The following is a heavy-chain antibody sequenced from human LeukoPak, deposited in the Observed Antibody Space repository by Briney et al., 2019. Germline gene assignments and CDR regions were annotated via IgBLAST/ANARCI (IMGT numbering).Heavy chain of an antibody. CDR2: ISYDGSNK. CDR3: ARDLTLDY. Sequence: PGGSLRLSCAASGFMLSSYWMSWVRQAPGKGLEWVAVISYDGSNKYYADSVKGRFTISRDNSKNTLYLQMNSLRAEDTAVYYCARDLTLDYWGQGTLVTVSS. D-gene: IGHD1-14*01. J-gene: IGHJ4*02. CDR1: GFMLSSYW. V-gene: IGHV3-30*03.